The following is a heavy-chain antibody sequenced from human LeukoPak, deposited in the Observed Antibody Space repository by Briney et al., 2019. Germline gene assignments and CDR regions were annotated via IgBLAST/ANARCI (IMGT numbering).Heavy chain of an antibody. CDR2: IYHSGST. J-gene: IGHJ4*02. CDR3: ARGGPAADY. D-gene: IGHD1-26*01. CDR1: GGSISSGGYY. Sequence: SETLSLTCTVSGGSISSGGYYWSWIRQPPGKGLEWIGYIYHSGSTYYNPSLKSRVTISVDRSKNQFSLKLSSVTAADTAAYYCARGGPAADYWGQGTLVTVSS. V-gene: IGHV4-30-2*01.